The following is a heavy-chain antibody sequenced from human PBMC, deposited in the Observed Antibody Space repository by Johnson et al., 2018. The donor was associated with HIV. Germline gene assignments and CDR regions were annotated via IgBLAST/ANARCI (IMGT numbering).Heavy chain of an antibody. CDR3: ARNRPVSYGYRGAFDF. Sequence: QVQLVESGGSVVRRGGSLRLSCAASGFTFSDYYMSWIRQAPGKGLEWVSYISSTGTTIYYADSVKGRFTISRDNAMKSLYLQINSLRAEDTAVYYCARNRPVSYGYRGAFDFWGQGTMVTVSS. CDR2: ISSTGTTI. J-gene: IGHJ3*01. CDR1: GFTFSDYY. V-gene: IGHV3-11*04. D-gene: IGHD5-18*01.